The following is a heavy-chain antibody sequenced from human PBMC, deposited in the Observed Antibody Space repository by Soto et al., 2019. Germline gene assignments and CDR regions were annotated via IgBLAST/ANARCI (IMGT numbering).Heavy chain of an antibody. CDR2: IRAYNGNT. CDR1: GYTFAGYA. J-gene: IGHJ4*02. Sequence: QVQLVQSGAEVKKPGASVKVSCKASGYTFAGYAISWMRQAPGQGLEWMGWIRAYNGNTNYAQKIQGRATMTTDPSTSTAYIELRSLRSDDTSVYYSARDPPPPDYWGQGTLVTVSS. V-gene: IGHV1-18*01. CDR3: ARDPPPPDY.